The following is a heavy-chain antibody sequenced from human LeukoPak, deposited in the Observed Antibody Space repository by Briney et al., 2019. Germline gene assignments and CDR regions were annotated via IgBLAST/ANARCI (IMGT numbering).Heavy chain of an antibody. V-gene: IGHV3-7*01. CDR1: GFTFSSHW. CDR2: IKKDVGEK. CDR3: ARDIVGGYVPIGML. D-gene: IGHD1-26*01. J-gene: IGHJ4*02. Sequence: GGSLRLSCAASGFTFSSHWMTWIRQAPGKGLEWVASIKKDVGEKFYVDSVKGRFTISRDNSKNTLYLQMNSLRAEDTAVYYCARDIVGGYVPIGMLWGQGTLVTVSS.